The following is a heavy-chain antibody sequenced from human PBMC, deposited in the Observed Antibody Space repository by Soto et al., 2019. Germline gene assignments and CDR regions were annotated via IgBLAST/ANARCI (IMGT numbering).Heavy chain of an antibody. J-gene: IGHJ5*02. V-gene: IGHV4-39*07. CDR2: FYYSENT. CDR3: AREYCSGGSCYSWTTPWNWFDP. Sequence: SETLSLTCSVSGGSISSRSYSWGWIRQPPGEGLEWIGTFYYSENTYYNPSLKSRVSISVDTSKNQFSLEVSSVTAADTAVYYCAREYCSGGSCYSWTTPWNWFDPWGQGTLVTVSS. D-gene: IGHD2-15*01. CDR1: GGSISSRSYS.